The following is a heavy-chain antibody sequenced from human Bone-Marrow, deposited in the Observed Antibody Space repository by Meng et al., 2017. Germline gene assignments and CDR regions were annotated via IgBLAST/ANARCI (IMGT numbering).Heavy chain of an antibody. D-gene: IGHD5-18*01. CDR2: IYYSGST. J-gene: IGHJ4*02. Sequence: GSLRLSCTVSGGSISSYYWSWIRQPPGKGLEWIGYIYYSGSTNYNPSLKSRVTISVDTSKNQFSLKLSSVTAADTAVYYCARVTAMAFQLFDYWGQGTLVTVSS. CDR3: ARVTAMAFQLFDY. V-gene: IGHV4-59*01. CDR1: GGSISSYY.